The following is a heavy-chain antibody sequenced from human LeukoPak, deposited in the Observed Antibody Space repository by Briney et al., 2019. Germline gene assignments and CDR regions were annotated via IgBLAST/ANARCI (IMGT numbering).Heavy chain of an antibody. D-gene: IGHD3-9*01. CDR3: ASNYNRGDFIWDI. J-gene: IGHJ3*02. CDR1: GGSIRSSSYY. CDR2: INYSGST. Sequence: PSETLSLTCTVSGGSIRSSSYYWGWIRQSPGKGLEWIGSINYSGSTDYNPSLKSRVTISVATSKNQFSLKMSSVTAADTAVYYCASNYNRGDFIWDIWGQGTMVTVSS. V-gene: IGHV4-39*01.